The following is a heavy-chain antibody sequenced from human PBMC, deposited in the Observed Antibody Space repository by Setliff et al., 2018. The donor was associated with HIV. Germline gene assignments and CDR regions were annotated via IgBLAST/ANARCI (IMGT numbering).Heavy chain of an antibody. Sequence: PAGTLSLTCRVSGVSISSHYWSWIRQPPGKGLEWMGSIYYSGSTNYNPSLKSRVTISVDTSQHQLSLKRSAVTAADKAVYYCARPNFSDYYFDYWGQGALVTVSS. D-gene: IGHD2-21*02. J-gene: IGHJ4*02. CDR3: ARPNFSDYYFDY. CDR1: GVSISSHY. V-gene: IGHV4-59*11. CDR2: IYYSGST.